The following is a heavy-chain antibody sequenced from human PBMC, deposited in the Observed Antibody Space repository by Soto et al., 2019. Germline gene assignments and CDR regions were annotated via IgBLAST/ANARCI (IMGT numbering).Heavy chain of an antibody. CDR2: ISGSGGST. Sequence: EVQLLESGGGLVQPGGSLRLSCAASGFTFSSYAMSWVRQAPGKGLEWVSAISGSGGSTYYADSVTGRFTISRDNSKNTLFLQMNSLRAEETAVYYCASPRLYGDYAFFDYWGQGTLVTVSS. CDR3: ASPRLYGDYAFFDY. J-gene: IGHJ4*02. D-gene: IGHD4-17*01. CDR1: GFTFSSYA. V-gene: IGHV3-23*01.